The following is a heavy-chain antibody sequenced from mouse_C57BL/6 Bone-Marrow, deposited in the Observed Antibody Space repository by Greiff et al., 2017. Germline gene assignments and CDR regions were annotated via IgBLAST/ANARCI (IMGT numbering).Heavy chain of an antibody. CDR1: GFSLTSYG. J-gene: IGHJ2*01. D-gene: IGHD2-3*01. CDR2: IWSDGST. CDR3: ARHEGDDGYSVDY. V-gene: IGHV2-6-1*01. Sequence: VQLQQSGPGLVAPSQSLSITCTVSGFSLTSYGVHWVRQPPGKGLAWLVVIWSDGSTTYNSAPKSRLSISKDTSKSQVFLKMNSLQTDDTAMYYCARHEGDDGYSVDYWGQGTTLTVSS.